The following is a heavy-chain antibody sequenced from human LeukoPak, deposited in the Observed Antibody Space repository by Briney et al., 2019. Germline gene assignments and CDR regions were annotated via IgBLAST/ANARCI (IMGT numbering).Heavy chain of an antibody. CDR3: ARTSPTSHFDF. CDR2: INVDGSNS. J-gene: IGHJ4*02. Sequence: GGSLTLFCVVSGFIFTTYWMHWVRQAPGGGRVCVSRINVDGSNSNYALSVKGRYTIYRDNDRNTLYLQMNGLRAEDTALYYCARTSPTSHFDFWGQGTLVTVSS. V-gene: IGHV3-74*01. D-gene: IGHD3-16*01. CDR1: GFIFTTYW.